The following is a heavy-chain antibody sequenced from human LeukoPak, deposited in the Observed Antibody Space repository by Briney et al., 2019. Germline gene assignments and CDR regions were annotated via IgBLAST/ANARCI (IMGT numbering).Heavy chain of an antibody. Sequence: ASVKVSCKASGYTFTSYGISWVRQAPGQGLEWMGWISAYNGNTNYAQKLQGRVTMTTDTSTSTAYMELRSLRSDDTAVYYCARALYYDILTGYYPFDYWGQGTLVTVSS. CDR3: ARALYYDILTGYYPFDY. D-gene: IGHD3-9*01. J-gene: IGHJ4*02. V-gene: IGHV1-18*01. CDR1: GYTFTSYG. CDR2: ISAYNGNT.